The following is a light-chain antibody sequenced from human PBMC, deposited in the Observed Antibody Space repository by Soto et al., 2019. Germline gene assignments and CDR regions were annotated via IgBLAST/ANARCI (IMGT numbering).Light chain of an antibody. V-gene: IGKV3-15*01. J-gene: IGKJ1*01. CDR2: GAS. CDR3: HQYNNWPPQT. CDR1: QSVSSN. Sequence: EIVMTQSPATLSASPGERATLSCRASQSVSSNLAWYQQKPGQAPRRLIYGASTRATGVPARLSGSGSGTDVTLTISSPQSEDFAVYYYHQYNNWPPQTFGQGTKVEIK.